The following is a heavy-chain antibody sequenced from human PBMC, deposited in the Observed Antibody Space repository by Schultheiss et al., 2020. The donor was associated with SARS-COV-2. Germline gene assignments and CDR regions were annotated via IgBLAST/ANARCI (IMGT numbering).Heavy chain of an antibody. CDR3: ARREGLYVGGAFDI. CDR1: GGSISSYY. CDR2: IYYSGST. V-gene: IGHV4-59*12. J-gene: IGHJ3*02. Sequence: SETLSLTCTVSGGSISSYYWSWIRQPPGKGLEWIGYIYYSGSTYYNPSLKSLVTISVDTSKNQFSLKLSSVTAADTAVYYCARREGLYVGGAFDIWGQGTMVTVSS. D-gene: IGHD3-3*01.